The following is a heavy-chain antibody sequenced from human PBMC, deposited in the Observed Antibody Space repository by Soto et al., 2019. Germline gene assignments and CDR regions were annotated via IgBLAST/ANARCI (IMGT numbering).Heavy chain of an antibody. CDR2: IYHSGRA. J-gene: IGHJ4*02. D-gene: IGHD3-10*01. CDR1: GGSISTGGYY. Sequence: QVQLQESGPGLVTTSQTLSLTCTVSGGSISTGGYYWSWIRQHPGKGVEWIGYIYHSGRAYYNPSLKSRVTMSVDTSKNQFSLNLSSLTAADTAIYYCARGSPSPPLDKWGQGTLVTVSS. V-gene: IGHV4-31*03. CDR3: ARGSPSPPLDK.